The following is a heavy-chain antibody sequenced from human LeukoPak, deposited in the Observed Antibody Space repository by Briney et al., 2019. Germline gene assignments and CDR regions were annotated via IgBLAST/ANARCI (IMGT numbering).Heavy chain of an antibody. CDR2: ISSGSSNI. Sequence: PGGSLRLSCAASGFTFSSYAMNWVRQAPGKGLEWVSYISSGSSNIYYADSVKGRFTSSRDNAKNSLYLQMNSLRAEDTAVYYCASAPSSRSRFDYWGQGTLVTVSS. J-gene: IGHJ4*02. CDR3: ASAPSSRSRFDY. D-gene: IGHD6-13*01. V-gene: IGHV3-48*04. CDR1: GFTFSSYA.